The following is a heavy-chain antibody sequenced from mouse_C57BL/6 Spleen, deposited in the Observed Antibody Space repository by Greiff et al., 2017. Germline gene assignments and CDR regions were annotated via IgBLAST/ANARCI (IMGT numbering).Heavy chain of an antibody. CDR2: IDPEDGET. J-gene: IGHJ4*01. CDR1: GFNINDYY. V-gene: IGHV14-2*01. Sequence: EVQLQESGAELVKPGASVKLSCTASGFNINDYYMHWVKQRPEQGLEWIGRIDPEDGETKYAPKFQGKATITADPSSNTAYLQLSSLTSEDTAVYYCARPSGSSDYYAMDDWGQGTSVTVSS. CDR3: ARPSGSSDYYAMDD. D-gene: IGHD1-1*01.